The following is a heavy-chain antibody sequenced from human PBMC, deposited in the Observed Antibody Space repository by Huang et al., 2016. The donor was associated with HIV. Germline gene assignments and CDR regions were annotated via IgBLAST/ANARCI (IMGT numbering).Heavy chain of an antibody. CDR1: GFSISSYW. Sequence: EVQLVESGGGLVQPGGSLSLSCAASGFSISSYWMHWVRQAPGKGVGCVLRISSDGRSTSYADSVKGRVTISRYNAKNTLYLQMNSLRAEDTAVYYCARDPRIQSWLNFFDYWGQGTLVSVSS. CDR3: ARDPRIQSWLNFFDY. J-gene: IGHJ4*02. D-gene: IGHD3-22*01. V-gene: IGHV3-74*01. CDR2: ISSDGRST.